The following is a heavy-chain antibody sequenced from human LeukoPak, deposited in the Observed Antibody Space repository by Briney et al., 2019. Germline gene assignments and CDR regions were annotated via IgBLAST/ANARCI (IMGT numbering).Heavy chain of an antibody. CDR3: ARDGIAAENDY. D-gene: IGHD6-13*01. J-gene: IGHJ4*02. V-gene: IGHV3-7*01. Sequence: GGSLRLSCAASGFTFSSYWMSWIRQAPGKGLEWVANIKQDGSEKYYVDSVKGRFTISRDNAKNSLYLQMNSLRAEDTAVYYCARDGIAAENDYWGQGTLVTVSS. CDR1: GFTFSSYW. CDR2: IKQDGSEK.